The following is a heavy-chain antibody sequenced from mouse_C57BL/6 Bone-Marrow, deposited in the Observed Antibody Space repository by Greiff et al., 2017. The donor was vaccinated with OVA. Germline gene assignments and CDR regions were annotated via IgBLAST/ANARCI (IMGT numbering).Heavy chain of an antibody. D-gene: IGHD4-1*01. CDR2: IDPETGGT. Sequence: SGAELVRPGASVTLSCKASGYTFTDYEMHWVKQTPVHGLEWIGAIDPETGGTAYNQKFKGKAILTADKSSSTAYMELRSLTSEDSAVYYCTRGNCIFDYWGQGTTLTVSS. J-gene: IGHJ2*01. CDR3: TRGNCIFDY. CDR1: GYTFTDYE. V-gene: IGHV1-15*01.